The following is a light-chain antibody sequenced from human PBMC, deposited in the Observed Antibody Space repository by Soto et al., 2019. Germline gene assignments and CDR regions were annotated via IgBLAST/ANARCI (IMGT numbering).Light chain of an antibody. CDR2: DAS. CDR1: QSVNTY. V-gene: IGKV3-11*01. J-gene: IGKJ4*01. CDR3: QQRSNWPLT. Sequence: EIVLTQSPATLSLSPGERATLSCRASQSVNTYLAWYQLKPGQAPRLLMYDASNRATGIPARFIGSGSGTVFTLTISWLEPEDFAVYYCQQRSNWPLTFGGGTKVEIK.